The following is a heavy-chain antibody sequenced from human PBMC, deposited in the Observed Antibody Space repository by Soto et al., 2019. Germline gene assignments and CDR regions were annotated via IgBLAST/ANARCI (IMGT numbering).Heavy chain of an antibody. J-gene: IGHJ4*02. Sequence: QVQLQQWGAGLLKPSETLSLTCAVYGGSFSGYYWSWIRQPPGKGLEWIGEINHSGSTNYNPSLKSRVTISVDTSKNQFSLKLSSVTAADTAVYYCARGRGSYYVDYWGQGTLVTVSS. CDR2: INHSGST. D-gene: IGHD3-16*01. CDR3: ARGRGSYYVDY. CDR1: GGSFSGYY. V-gene: IGHV4-34*01.